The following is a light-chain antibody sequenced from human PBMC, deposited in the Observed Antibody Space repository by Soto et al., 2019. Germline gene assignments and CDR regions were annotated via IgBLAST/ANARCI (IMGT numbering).Light chain of an antibody. CDR3: QLYGVSSPRIT. V-gene: IGKV3-20*01. CDR2: GAS. CDR1: QSVSNNY. Sequence: EIVLTQSPGTLSLSPGEIATLSFRASQSVSNNYLAWYQQKPGQAPRLLIYGASNRATGIPDRFSGSVSGTNFTLTISRLETEDFAVYYCQLYGVSSPRITFGQGTRLEI. J-gene: IGKJ5*01.